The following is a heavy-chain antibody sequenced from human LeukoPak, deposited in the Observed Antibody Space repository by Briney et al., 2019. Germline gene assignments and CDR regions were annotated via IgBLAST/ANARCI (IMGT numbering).Heavy chain of an antibody. CDR1: GYIFTDYY. J-gene: IGHJ4*02. Sequence: GASVKVSCKASGYIFTDYYLHWVRQAPGQGLEWMGWIKPESGRTHYAQKFQGGVTMTRDTSISTVYMELSSLRSEDTAVYYCARDGTEYSSGWPYYFDYWGQGTLVTVSS. CDR2: IKPESGRT. CDR3: ARDGTEYSSGWPYYFDY. D-gene: IGHD6-19*01. V-gene: IGHV1-2*02.